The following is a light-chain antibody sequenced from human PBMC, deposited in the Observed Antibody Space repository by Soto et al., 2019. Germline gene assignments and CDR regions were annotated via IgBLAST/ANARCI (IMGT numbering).Light chain of an antibody. CDR1: QSVSSD. J-gene: IGKJ5*01. CDR3: QHYGNSPLT. Sequence: EIVMTQSPATLSVSPVERATLSCRASQSVSSDLAWYHQKPGQAPRLIIYGASTRATGIPARFSGSGSGTDFPLSITRLEPEDFAVYYCQHYGNSPLTFGQWTRLEI. V-gene: IGKV3-15*01. CDR2: GAS.